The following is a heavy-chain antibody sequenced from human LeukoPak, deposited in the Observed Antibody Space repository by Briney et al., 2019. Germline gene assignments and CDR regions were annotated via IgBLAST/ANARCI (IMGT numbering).Heavy chain of an antibody. Sequence: PGGSLRLSCAASGFTFSSYSMNWVRQAPGKGLEWVSYISSSSSTIYYADSVKGRFTISRDNAKNSLYLQMNSLRAEDTAVYYCARDPYSVTIFGVVSGWSDPWGQGPLDTVSS. V-gene: IGHV3-48*01. CDR1: GFTFSSYS. CDR3: ARDPYSVTIFGVVSGWSDP. D-gene: IGHD3-3*01. CDR2: ISSSSSTI. J-gene: IGHJ5*02.